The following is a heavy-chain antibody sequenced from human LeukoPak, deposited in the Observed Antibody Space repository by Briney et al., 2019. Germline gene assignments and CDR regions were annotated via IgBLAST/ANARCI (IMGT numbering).Heavy chain of an antibody. CDR3: ARGPIFDVLRFLEWSRATLYGMDV. J-gene: IGHJ6*02. CDR1: GGSISSGGYY. Sequence: SETLSLTCTVSGGSISSGGYYWSWIRQHPGKGLEWIGEINHSGSTNYNPSLKSRVTISVDTSKNQFSLKLSSVTAADTAVYYCARGPIFDVLRFLEWSRATLYGMDVWGQGTTVTVSS. CDR2: INHSGST. D-gene: IGHD3-3*01. V-gene: IGHV4-31*03.